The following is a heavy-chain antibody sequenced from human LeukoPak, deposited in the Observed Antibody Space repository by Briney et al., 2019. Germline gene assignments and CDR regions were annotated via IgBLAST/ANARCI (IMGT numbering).Heavy chain of an antibody. CDR2: INHSGST. CDR3: AIELIIVGATTSWFDP. CDR1: GGSFSGYY. J-gene: IGHJ5*02. V-gene: IGHV4-34*01. D-gene: IGHD1-26*01. Sequence: SETLSLTCAVYGGSFSGYYWIWIRQPPGKGLEWIGEINHSGSTNYNPSLTSRVTISVDTSKNQFSLKLSSVTAADTAVYYCAIELIIVGATTSWFDPWGERTLVSVSS.